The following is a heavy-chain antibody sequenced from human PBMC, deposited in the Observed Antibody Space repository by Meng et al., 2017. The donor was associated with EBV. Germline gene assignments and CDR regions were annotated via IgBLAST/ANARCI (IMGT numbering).Heavy chain of an antibody. V-gene: IGHV3-23*01. D-gene: IGHD2-15*01. CDR2: NGGISGIT. CDR3: AKARGWDLLAWLDS. CDR1: GFSFNAYG. J-gene: IGHJ5*01. Sequence: LEHPVGPLLTSSVVVGFSFNAYGVCWLRRAPRKGAEWVAGNGGISGITNYAASLKGRFTISMDKSKNNLFLQMNSLRVADTAIYYCAKARGWDLLAWLDSWGHGTLVTVSS.